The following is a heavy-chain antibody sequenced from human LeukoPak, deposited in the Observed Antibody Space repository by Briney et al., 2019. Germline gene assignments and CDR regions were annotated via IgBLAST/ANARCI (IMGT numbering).Heavy chain of an antibody. V-gene: IGHV4-39*07. J-gene: IGHJ6*03. CDR2: IYYSGIT. CDR3: ARDERSDFYYYYMDV. D-gene: IGHD1-1*01. Sequence: SETLSLTCTVSGGSISSSSYYWGWIRQPPGKGLEWIGSIYYSGITYYNPSLKSRVTISVDTSKNQFSLKVRSVTAADTAVYYCARDERSDFYYYYMDVWGKGTTVTVSS. CDR1: GGSISSSSYY.